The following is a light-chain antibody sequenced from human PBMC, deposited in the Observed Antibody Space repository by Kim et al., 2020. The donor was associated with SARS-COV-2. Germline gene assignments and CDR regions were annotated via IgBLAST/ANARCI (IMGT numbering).Light chain of an antibody. CDR2: DAS. CDR1: QSVTSNY. V-gene: IGKV3D-20*01. J-gene: IGKJ2*01. Sequence: LSAGERATLSCGASQSVTSNYLVWYQQKPGLAPRLLIYDASTRATGIPDRFSGSGSGTDFTLTISRLEPEDFAVYYCQQYGTPPFTFGQGTKLEI. CDR3: QQYGTPPFT.